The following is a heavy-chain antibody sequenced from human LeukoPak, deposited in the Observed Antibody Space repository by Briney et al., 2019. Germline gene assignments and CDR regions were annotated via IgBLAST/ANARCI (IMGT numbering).Heavy chain of an antibody. J-gene: IGHJ4*02. V-gene: IGHV3-21*01. D-gene: IGHD6-25*01. CDR2: ISSSSSYI. Sequence: PGGCLRLSCAASGFTFSSYSMNWVRQAPGKGLECVSSISSSSSYIYYADSVKGRFTISRDNAKNSLYLQMNSLRAEDTAVYYCARLSAATAFDYWGQGTLVTVSS. CDR3: ARLSAATAFDY. CDR1: GFTFSSYS.